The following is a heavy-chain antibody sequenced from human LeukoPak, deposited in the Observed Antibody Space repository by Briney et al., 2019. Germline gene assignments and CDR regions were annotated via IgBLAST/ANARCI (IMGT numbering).Heavy chain of an antibody. CDR1: GGSISGTNW. CDR3: SRESGPFSPFGF. Sequence: SGTLSLTCGVSGGSISGTNWWSWVRQPPGQGLEWIGEISLRGLTNYNPSLRRRLTMSLDESKNQVSLNLASVTAADTAVYYCSRESGPFSPFGFWGQGTLVSVHS. V-gene: IGHV4-4*02. D-gene: IGHD1-26*01. CDR2: ISLRGLT. J-gene: IGHJ4*02.